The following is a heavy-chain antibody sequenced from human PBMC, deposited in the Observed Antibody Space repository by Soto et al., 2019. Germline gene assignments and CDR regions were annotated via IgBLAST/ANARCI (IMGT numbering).Heavy chain of an antibody. CDR1: GGSISSGGYY. CDR3: AREGLYYDILTGYYSRATFDI. J-gene: IGHJ3*02. Sequence: SETLSLTCTVSGGSISSGGYYWSWIRQHPGKGLEWIGYIYYSGSTYYNPSLKSRVTISVDTSKNQFSLKLSSVTAADTAVYYCAREGLYYDILTGYYSRATFDIWGQGTMVTVSS. D-gene: IGHD3-9*01. CDR2: IYYSGST. V-gene: IGHV4-31*03.